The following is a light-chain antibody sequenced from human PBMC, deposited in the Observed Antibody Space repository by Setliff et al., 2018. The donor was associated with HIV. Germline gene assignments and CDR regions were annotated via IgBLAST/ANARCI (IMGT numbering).Light chain of an antibody. Sequence: QSVLTQPPSASGTPGQRVTISGSGSSSNIGRNTVNWYQQLPGTAPKLLTYSNNQRPSGVPDRFSGSKSGTSASLAISGLQSEDEADYYCAAWDDSLNGLYVFGTGTKVTVL. CDR2: SNN. CDR1: SSNIGRNT. CDR3: AAWDDSLNGLYV. J-gene: IGLJ1*01. V-gene: IGLV1-44*01.